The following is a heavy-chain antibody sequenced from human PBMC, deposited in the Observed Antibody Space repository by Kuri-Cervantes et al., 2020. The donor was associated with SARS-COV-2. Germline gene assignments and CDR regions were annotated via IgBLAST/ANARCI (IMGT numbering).Heavy chain of an antibody. V-gene: IGHV1-69*13. Sequence: SVKVPCKAIGGTFSTFLFSWVRQAPGQGLEWVGGIIPIFGAANFAQKFQGRVTITADEATSTAYMELSHLRSEDTAVYYCARAHISGVVHDYYYSGLDVWGLGTTVTVSS. CDR2: IIPIFGAA. CDR1: GGTFSTFL. D-gene: IGHD3-3*01. CDR3: ARAHISGVVHDYYYSGLDV. J-gene: IGHJ6*02.